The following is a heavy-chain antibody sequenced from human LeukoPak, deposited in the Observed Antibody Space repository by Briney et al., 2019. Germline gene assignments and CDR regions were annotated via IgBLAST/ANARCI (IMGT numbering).Heavy chain of an antibody. J-gene: IGHJ5*02. CDR3: ARQEYCSGGSCYTWFDP. V-gene: IGHV5-51*01. D-gene: IGHD2-15*01. Sequence: GESLKISCKGSGYSFSNYWIGWVRQMPGKGLEWMGIIYPGDSDTRYSPSFQGQVTISVDKSISTAYLQWSSLKASDTAMYCCARQEYCSGGSCYTWFDPWGQGTLVTVSS. CDR1: GYSFSNYW. CDR2: IYPGDSDT.